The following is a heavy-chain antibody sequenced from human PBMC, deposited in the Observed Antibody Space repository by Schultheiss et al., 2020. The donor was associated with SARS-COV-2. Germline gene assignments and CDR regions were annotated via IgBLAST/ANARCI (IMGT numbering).Heavy chain of an antibody. CDR3: ARVWVTFGGVMDY. V-gene: IGHV3-11*06. D-gene: IGHD3-16*01. CDR2: ISSSSSYT. J-gene: IGHJ4*02. CDR1: GFTFSDYY. Sequence: GGSLRLSCAASGFTFSDYYMSWIRQAPGKGLEWVSYISSSSSYTNYADSVKGRFTISRDNAKNSLYLQMNSLRAEDTAVYYCARVWVTFGGVMDYWGQGTLVTVSS.